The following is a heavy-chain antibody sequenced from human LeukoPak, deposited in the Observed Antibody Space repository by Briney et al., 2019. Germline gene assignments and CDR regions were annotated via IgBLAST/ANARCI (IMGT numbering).Heavy chain of an antibody. CDR1: GGSISSGGYY. V-gene: IGHV4-31*03. CDR2: IYYSGGT. Sequence: SETLSLTCTVSGGSISSGGYYWSWIRQHPVKGLEWIGYIYYSGGTFYNPSLKSRVSISVDTSKNQFSLKLSSVTAADTAVYYCARVDRYYDFWSGNYYYYYGMDVWGQGTTVTVSS. CDR3: ARVDRYYDFWSGNYYYYYGMDV. D-gene: IGHD3-3*01. J-gene: IGHJ6*02.